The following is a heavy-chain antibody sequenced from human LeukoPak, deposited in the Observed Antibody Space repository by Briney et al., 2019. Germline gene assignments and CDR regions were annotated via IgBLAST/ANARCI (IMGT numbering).Heavy chain of an antibody. CDR1: GGTFSSYA. J-gene: IGHJ4*02. CDR2: IIPIFGTA. D-gene: IGHD3-22*01. CDR3: AREKGYYYDSSGYYYG. Sequence: SVKVSCKASGGTFSSYAISWVRQAPGQGLEWMGGIIPIFGTANYAQKFQGRVTITADESTSTAYVELSSLRSEDTAVYYCAREKGYYYDSSGYYYGWGQGTLVTVSS. V-gene: IGHV1-69*01.